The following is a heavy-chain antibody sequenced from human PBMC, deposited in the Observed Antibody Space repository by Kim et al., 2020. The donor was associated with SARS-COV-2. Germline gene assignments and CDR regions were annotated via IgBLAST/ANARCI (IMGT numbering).Heavy chain of an antibody. CDR2: INIADGNT. V-gene: IGHV1-3*04. CDR3: ARGGPFSGSVSPFDF. J-gene: IGHJ4*02. CDR1: GYTFTKNG. Sequence: ASVKVSCKASGYTFTKNGMDWVRQAPGQRLEWMGWINIADGNTEYSEKFYDRLTITRDTSASATYLELNKLTSEDSAVYYCARGGPFSGSVSPFDFWGQG. D-gene: IGHD3-10*01.